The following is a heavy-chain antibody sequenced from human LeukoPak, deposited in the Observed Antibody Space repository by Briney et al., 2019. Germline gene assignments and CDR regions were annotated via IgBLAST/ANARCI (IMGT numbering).Heavy chain of an antibody. CDR2: ISSNGGST. J-gene: IGHJ6*02. CDR1: GFTFSSYA. D-gene: IGHD3-22*01. V-gene: IGHV3-64*01. Sequence: GGSLRLSCAASGFTFSSYAMHWVRQAPGKGLEYVSAISSNGGSTYYANSVQGRFTISRDNSKNTLYLQMGSLRAEDMAVYYCARGVGDSSGYYYPYYYGMDVWGQGTTVTVSS. CDR3: ARGVGDSSGYYYPYYYGMDV.